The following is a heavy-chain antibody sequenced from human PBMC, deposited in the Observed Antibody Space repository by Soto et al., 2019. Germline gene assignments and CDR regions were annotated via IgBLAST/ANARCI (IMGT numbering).Heavy chain of an antibody. V-gene: IGHV3-30*18. CDR2: ISYDGSNK. J-gene: IGHJ5*02. Sequence: GGSLSLSCAASGFTFSTYGMHWVRQTPGKGLEWVAVISYDGSNKYYADSVKGRFTISRDNSKNTLYLQMNSLRAEDTAVYYCANPTLPWGQGTLVTVSS. CDR3: ANPTLP. CDR1: GFTFSTYG.